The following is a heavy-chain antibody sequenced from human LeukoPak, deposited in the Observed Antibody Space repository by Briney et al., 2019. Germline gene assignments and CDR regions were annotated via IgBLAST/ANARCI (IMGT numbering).Heavy chain of an antibody. J-gene: IGHJ4*02. CDR1: GFTFSSYS. V-gene: IGHV3-21*01. D-gene: IGHD6-6*01. CDR3: ARDPPGSSPPLDY. CDR2: ISSSSSYI. Sequence: GGSLRLSCAASGFTFSSYSMNWVRQAPGKGLEWVSSISSSSSYIYYADSVKGRFTISRDNAKNSQYLQMNSLRAEDTAVYYCARDPPGSSPPLDYWGQGTLVTVSS.